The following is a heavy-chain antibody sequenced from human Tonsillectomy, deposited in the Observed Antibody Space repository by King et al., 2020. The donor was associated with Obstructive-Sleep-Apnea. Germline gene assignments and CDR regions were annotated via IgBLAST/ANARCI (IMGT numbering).Heavy chain of an antibody. CDR1: VGSISSGGYY. CDR2: IYYSGST. J-gene: IGHJ1*01. Sequence: VQLQESGPGLVKPSQTLSLTCTVSVGSISSGGYYWSWIRQHPGKGLEWIVYIYYSGSTYYNQSLKSRVTISVDTSKNQFSLKLSSVTAADTAVYYCALTDGFGELEAEYFQHWGQGTLVTVSS. CDR3: ALTDGFGELEAEYFQH. V-gene: IGHV4-31*03. D-gene: IGHD3-10*01.